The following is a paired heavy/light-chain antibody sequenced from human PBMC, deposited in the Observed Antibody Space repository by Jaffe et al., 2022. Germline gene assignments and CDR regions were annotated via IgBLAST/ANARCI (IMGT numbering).Heavy chain of an antibody. CDR2: IRYDGSNE. CDR1: GFTFSNYG. V-gene: IGHV3-30*02. D-gene: IGHD2-2*01. CDR3: AKDVNRDAFNWYYFDY. Sequence: QVQLVESGGGVVQPGGSLRLSCAASGFTFSNYGMHWVRQAPGKGLEWVAFIRYDGSNEYYPDSVKGRFTISRDNSKNTLYLQMNSLRAEDTSVYYCAKDVNRDAFNWYYFDYWGQGTLVTVSS. J-gene: IGHJ4*02.
Light chain of an antibody. CDR2: AAS. CDR3: QQYYSTPQGLT. J-gene: IGKJ4*01. CDR1: QGISNS. Sequence: DIQMTQSPSSLSASVGDRVTITCRASQGISNSLAWYQQKPGKAPKLLVYAASRLESGVPSRFSGSGSGTDYTLTISSLQPEDFASYYCQQYYSTPQGLTFGGGTKVEIK. V-gene: IGKV1-NL1*01.